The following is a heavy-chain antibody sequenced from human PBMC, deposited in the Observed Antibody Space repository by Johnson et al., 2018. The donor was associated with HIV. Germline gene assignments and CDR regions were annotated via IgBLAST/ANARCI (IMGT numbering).Heavy chain of an antibody. CDR1: GFTFDDYA. CDR3: AKDKLGSSSFAFDI. Sequence: VESGGGLVQPGRSLRLSCAASGFTFDDYAMHWVRQAPGKGLECVSGISWNSGSIGYADSVKGRFTISRDNAKNSLYLQMNSLRAEDTALYYCAKDKLGSSSFAFDIWGQGTMVTVSS. CDR2: ISWNSGSI. J-gene: IGHJ3*02. D-gene: IGHD6-13*01. V-gene: IGHV3-9*01.